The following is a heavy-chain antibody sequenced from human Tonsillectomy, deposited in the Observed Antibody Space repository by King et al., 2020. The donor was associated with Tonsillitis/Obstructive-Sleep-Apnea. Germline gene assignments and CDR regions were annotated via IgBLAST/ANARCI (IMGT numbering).Heavy chain of an antibody. CDR1: GFTFNNYA. V-gene: IGHV3-30*04. D-gene: IGHD3-10*01. J-gene: IGHJ4*02. CDR2: ISYDGSNK. Sequence: VQLVESGGGVVQPGRSLRLSCATSGFTFNNYALHWVRQAPGKGLEWVALISYDGSNKSYTDSVRGRFTLSRDNSKNTLSLQMNSLRTEDTAVYYCARARPGTYSFDYWGPGTLVTVSS. CDR3: ARARPGTYSFDY.